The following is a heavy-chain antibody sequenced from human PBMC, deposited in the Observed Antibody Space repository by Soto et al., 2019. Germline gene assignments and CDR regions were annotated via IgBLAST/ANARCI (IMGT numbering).Heavy chain of an antibody. CDR2: MNPNSGNT. Sequence: ASVKVSCKASGYTFTSYDINWVRQATGQGLEWMGWMNPNSGNTGYAQKFQGRVTMTRNTSISTAYMELSSLRSEDTAVYYCARGLYLITFGGVIALDAFDIWGQGTMVTVSS. CDR3: ARGLYLITFGGVIALDAFDI. J-gene: IGHJ3*02. V-gene: IGHV1-8*01. CDR1: GYTFTSYD. D-gene: IGHD3-16*02.